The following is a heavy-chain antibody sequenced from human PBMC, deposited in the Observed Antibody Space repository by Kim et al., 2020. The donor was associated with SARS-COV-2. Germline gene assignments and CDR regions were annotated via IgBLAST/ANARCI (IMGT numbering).Heavy chain of an antibody. J-gene: IGHJ4*02. CDR1: GYTFTGYY. V-gene: IGHV1-2*06. D-gene: IGHD6-6*01. CDR3: ARVPPSLAARRGYYFDY. Sequence: ASVKVSCKASGYTFTGYYMHWVRQAPGQGLEWMGRINPNSGGTNYAQKFQGRVTMTSDTSISTAYMELGRLRSDDTAVYYCARVPPSLAARRGYYFDYWGQGTLVTVSS. CDR2: INPNSGGT.